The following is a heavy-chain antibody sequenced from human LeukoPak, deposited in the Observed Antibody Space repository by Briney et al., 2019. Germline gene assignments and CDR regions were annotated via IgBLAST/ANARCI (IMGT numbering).Heavy chain of an antibody. V-gene: IGHV4-34*01. J-gene: IGHJ5*02. CDR2: MNHRGNS. D-gene: IGHD6-19*01. CDR3: ARGSGSYTGAADH. Sequence: PSETLSLTCAVRGMSFTGYYWSWLRQPPGKGPEWIGEMNHRGNSYFNPSFKSRVSISLDTSRKQFSLNVTSVTAADTAFYFCARGSGSYTGAADHWGQGTLVTVSS. CDR1: GMSFTGYY.